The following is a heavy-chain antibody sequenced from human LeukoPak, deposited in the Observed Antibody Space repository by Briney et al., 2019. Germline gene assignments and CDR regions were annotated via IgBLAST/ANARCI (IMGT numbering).Heavy chain of an antibody. CDR1: GFTFSSYS. CDR3: AKDTGLVAATRYYFDY. V-gene: IGHV3-33*06. D-gene: IGHD1-26*01. Sequence: GGSLRLSCAASGFTFSSYSMNWVRQAPGKGLEWVAVIWYDGNNKYYADSVKGRFTISRDNSQNTLYLQMNSLRVEDTAVYYCAKDTGLVAATRYYFDYWGQGTLVTVSS. CDR2: IWYDGNNK. J-gene: IGHJ4*02.